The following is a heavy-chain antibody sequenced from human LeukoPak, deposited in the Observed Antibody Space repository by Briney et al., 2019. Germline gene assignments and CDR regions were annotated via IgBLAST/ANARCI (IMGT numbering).Heavy chain of an antibody. CDR2: IYYSGST. CDR3: ARDRMAGYYDSSGYAFDI. D-gene: IGHD3-22*01. Sequence: SETLSLTCTVSGGSISSSSYYWGWIRQPPGKGLEWIGYIYYSGSTNYNPSLKSRVTMSVDTSKNQFSLKLSSVTAADTAVYYCARDRMAGYYDSSGYAFDIWGQGTMVTVSS. CDR1: GGSISSSSYY. V-gene: IGHV4-61*01. J-gene: IGHJ3*02.